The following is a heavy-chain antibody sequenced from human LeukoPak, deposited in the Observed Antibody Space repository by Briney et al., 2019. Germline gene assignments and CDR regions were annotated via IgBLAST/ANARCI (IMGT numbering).Heavy chain of an antibody. V-gene: IGHV3-15*01. J-gene: IGHJ5*02. D-gene: IGHD2-2*01. CDR2: IKSKTDGGTT. Sequence: PGGSLRLSCAASRFTFSNAWMNWVRQAPGKGLEWVGRIKSKTDGGTTDYAAPVKGRFTISRDDSKNMLYLQMNSLIIEDTAVYYCTTEGCSTNCPNWFDPWGQGTLVTVSS. CDR3: TTEGCSTNCPNWFDP. CDR1: RFTFSNAW.